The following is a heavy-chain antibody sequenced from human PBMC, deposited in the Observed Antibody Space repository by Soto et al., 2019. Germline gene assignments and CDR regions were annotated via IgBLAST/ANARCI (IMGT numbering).Heavy chain of an antibody. J-gene: IGHJ4*02. V-gene: IGHV4-59*01. CDR3: ARRHGPFDF. Sequence: PSETLSLTCTVSGGSISNYYWSWIRQPPGKGLKWIGYIYYSGSTSYNPSLKSRVTISVDTSKNQFSLKLSSVTAADTAVYYCARRHGPFDFWGQGTLVTVSS. CDR1: GGSISNYY. CDR2: IYYSGST.